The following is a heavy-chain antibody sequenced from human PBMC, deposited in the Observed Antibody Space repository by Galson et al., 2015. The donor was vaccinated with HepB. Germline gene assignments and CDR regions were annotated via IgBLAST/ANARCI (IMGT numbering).Heavy chain of an antibody. V-gene: IGHV4-39*01. CDR3: ARHESESKTYAADN. CDR2: FYYTGNT. D-gene: IGHD2-2*01. CDR1: GGSISSSSYY. J-gene: IGHJ4*02. Sequence: SETLSLTCTVSGGSISSSSYYWGWLRQPPGKGLEWIGSFYYTGNTHYNPSLKSRVTISGDTSKNQFSLKLNAVTAAGTAVYYCARHESESKTYAADNWGQGTLVTVSS.